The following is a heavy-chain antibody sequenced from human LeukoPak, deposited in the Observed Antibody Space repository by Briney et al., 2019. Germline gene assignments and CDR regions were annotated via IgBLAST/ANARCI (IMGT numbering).Heavy chain of an antibody. CDR3: ARAPRNWGFDF. J-gene: IGHJ4*02. D-gene: IGHD7-27*01. CDR2: MNPNSGTT. Sequence: ASVSVSCTASGYTFTSYDFNWVRQAPGQGPEWMGWMNPNSGTTGYTQKFQGRVTMTRDTSISTAYMDLSSLRSEDTAVSYCARAPRNWGFDFWVREPLVRVAS. CDR1: GYTFTSYD. V-gene: IGHV1-8*01.